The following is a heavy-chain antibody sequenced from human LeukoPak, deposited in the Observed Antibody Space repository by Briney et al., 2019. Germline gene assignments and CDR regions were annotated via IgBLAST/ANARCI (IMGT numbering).Heavy chain of an antibody. CDR1: GFTFNSYA. V-gene: IGHV3-30-3*01. CDR3: ARGREWDYLDY. Sequence: GGSLRLSCAASGFTFNSYAKHWVRQAPGKGLEWLAVISSDGSNIYYADSVRGRFTISRDNSKNMLYLQMNSVRAEDTAVYYCARGREWDYLDYWGQGTLVTVSS. CDR2: ISSDGSNI. J-gene: IGHJ4*02. D-gene: IGHD1-26*01.